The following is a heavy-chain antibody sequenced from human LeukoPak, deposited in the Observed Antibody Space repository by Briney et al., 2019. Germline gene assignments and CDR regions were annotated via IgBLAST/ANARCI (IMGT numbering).Heavy chain of an antibody. V-gene: IGHV4-4*07. Sequence: PSETLSLTCTVSGGSISSYYWSWIWQPAGKGLEWIGRIYTSGSTNYNPSLKSRVTMSVDTSKNQFSLKLSSVTAADTAVYYCARGLGGFGKYYYYYYGMDVWGQGTTVTVSS. J-gene: IGHJ6*02. CDR3: ARGLGGFGKYYYYYYGMDV. D-gene: IGHD3-10*01. CDR1: GGSISSYY. CDR2: IYTSGST.